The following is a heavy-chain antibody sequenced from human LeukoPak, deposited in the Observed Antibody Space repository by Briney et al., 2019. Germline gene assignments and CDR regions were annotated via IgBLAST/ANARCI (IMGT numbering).Heavy chain of an antibody. D-gene: IGHD4-17*01. J-gene: IGHJ3*01. CDR2: IIVGSGAT. CDR3: AAELYGVYTDCCTFHL. V-gene: IGHV1-58*01. Sequence: GASVKVSCKTSGFTFSTSAVQWVRQARGQRLEWIGWIIVGSGATNYAQSLQGRFTITRDMSTNTAYMELSSLGPEDSAVYYCAAELYGVYTDCCTFHLWGQGTLVTVSS. CDR1: GFTFSTSA.